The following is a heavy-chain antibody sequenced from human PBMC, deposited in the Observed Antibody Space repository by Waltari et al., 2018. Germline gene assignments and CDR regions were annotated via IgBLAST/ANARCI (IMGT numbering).Heavy chain of an antibody. J-gene: IGHJ5*02. V-gene: IGHV3-74*03. CDR3: GTLEAVAS. CDR2: FNGDGRRT. CDR1: GFTFSPYW. Sequence: EAQVVESGGGLVQPGGSLRLSCSAHGFTFSPYWMHWVRQVPGQGLVWVSGFNGDGRRTTYADPGKGRFTIPRDNARSTVHLQRNSLRGEDSAVYYCGTLEAVASWGQGTLGTVSS.